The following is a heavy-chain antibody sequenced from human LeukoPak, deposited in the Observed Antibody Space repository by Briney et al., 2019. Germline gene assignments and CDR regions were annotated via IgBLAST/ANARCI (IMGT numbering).Heavy chain of an antibody. J-gene: IGHJ5*02. CDR2: INPNSGGT. CDR3: ARVGCSSTSCHRWFDP. V-gene: IGHV1-2*02. Sequence: ASVKVSCKASGYTFTGYYMHWVRQAPGQGLEWMGWINPNSGGTNYAQKFQGRVTMTRDTYISTAYMELSRLRSDDTAVYYCARVGCSSTSCHRWFDPWGQGTLVTVSS. CDR1: GYTFTGYY. D-gene: IGHD2-2*01.